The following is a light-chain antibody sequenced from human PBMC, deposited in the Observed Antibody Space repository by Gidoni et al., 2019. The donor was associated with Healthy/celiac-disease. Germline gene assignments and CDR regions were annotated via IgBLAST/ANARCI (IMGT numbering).Light chain of an antibody. Sequence: EIVFTQSPATLSLSPVERATLSCRASQSVSSYLAWYQQKPGQAPRLLIYDASNRATGIPARFSGSGSGTDFTLTISRLEPEDFAVYYCQQRSNWPPELTFGGGTKVEIK. CDR2: DAS. CDR3: QQRSNWPPELT. V-gene: IGKV3-11*01. J-gene: IGKJ4*01. CDR1: QSVSSY.